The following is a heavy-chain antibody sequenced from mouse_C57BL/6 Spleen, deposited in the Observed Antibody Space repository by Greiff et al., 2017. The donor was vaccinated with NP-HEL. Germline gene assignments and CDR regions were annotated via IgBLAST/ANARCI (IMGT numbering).Heavy chain of an antibody. J-gene: IGHJ4*01. CDR2: ISSGSSTI. V-gene: IGHV5-17*01. Sequence: EVNVVESGGGLVKPGGSLKLSCAASGFTFSDYGMHWVRQAPEKGLEWVAYISSGSSTIYYADTVKGRFTISRDNAKNTLFLQMTSLRSEDTAMYYCARILRYYYAMDYWGQGTSVTVSS. D-gene: IGHD1-1*01. CDR1: GFTFSDYG. CDR3: ARILRYYYAMDY.